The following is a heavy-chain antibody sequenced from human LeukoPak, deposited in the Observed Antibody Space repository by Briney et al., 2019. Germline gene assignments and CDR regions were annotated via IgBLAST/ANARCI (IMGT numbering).Heavy chain of an antibody. J-gene: IGHJ5*02. CDR2: INPNSGGT. CDR3: ARGSRYSSGWYVFPNRFDP. D-gene: IGHD6-19*01. V-gene: IGHV1-2*02. Sequence: ASVKVSCKASRYTFTGYYMHWVRQAPGQGLEWMGWINPNSGGTNYAQKFQGRVTMTRDTSISTAYMELSRLRSDDTAVYYCARGSRYSSGWYVFPNRFDPWGQGTLVTVSS. CDR1: RYTFTGYY.